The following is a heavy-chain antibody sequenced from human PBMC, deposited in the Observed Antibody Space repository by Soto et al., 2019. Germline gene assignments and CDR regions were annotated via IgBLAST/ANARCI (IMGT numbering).Heavy chain of an antibody. J-gene: IGHJ4*02. CDR3: ARVARNIAAAGTGCDY. Sequence: QVQLVESGGGLVKPGGSLRLSCAASGFTFSDYYMSWIRQAPGKGLEWVSYSSSSGSTIYYADSVKGRFTISRDTAKNSLYLQMNSLRAEDTAVYYCARVARNIAAAGTGCDYWGQGTLVTVSS. CDR2: SSSSGSTI. V-gene: IGHV3-11*01. CDR1: GFTFSDYY. D-gene: IGHD6-13*01.